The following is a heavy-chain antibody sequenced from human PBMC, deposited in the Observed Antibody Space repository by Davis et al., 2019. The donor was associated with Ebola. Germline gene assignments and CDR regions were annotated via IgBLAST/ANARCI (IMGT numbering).Heavy chain of an antibody. Sequence: KVSCKASGYTFTSYGISWVRQMPGKGLKWMGIIYPGDSDTRYSPSFQGQVTISADKSISTAYLQWSSLKASDTAMYYCARKYCSSTSCSQFDYWGQGTLVTVSS. CDR3: ARKYCSSTSCSQFDY. J-gene: IGHJ4*02. D-gene: IGHD2-2*01. CDR2: IYPGDSDT. V-gene: IGHV5-51*01. CDR1: GYTFTSYG.